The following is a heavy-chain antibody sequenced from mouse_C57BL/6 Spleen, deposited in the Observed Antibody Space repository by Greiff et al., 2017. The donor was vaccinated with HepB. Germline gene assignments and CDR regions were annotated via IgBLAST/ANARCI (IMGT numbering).Heavy chain of an antibody. Sequence: QVQLQQPGAELVMPGASVKLSCKASGYTFTSYWMHWVKQRPGQGLEWIGEIDPSDSYTNYNQKFKGKSTLTVDKSSSTAYMQLSSLTSEDSAVYYCARKRSYYYGSIPWYFDVWGTGTTVTVSS. D-gene: IGHD1-1*01. CDR1: GYTFTSYW. J-gene: IGHJ1*03. CDR3: ARKRSYYYGSIPWYFDV. CDR2: IDPSDSYT. V-gene: IGHV1-69*01.